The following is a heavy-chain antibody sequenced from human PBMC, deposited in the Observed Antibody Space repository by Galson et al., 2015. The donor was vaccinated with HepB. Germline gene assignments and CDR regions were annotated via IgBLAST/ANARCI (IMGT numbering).Heavy chain of an antibody. J-gene: IGHJ4*02. V-gene: IGHV3-23*01. CDR1: GFTFSSYA. CDR2: ISGSGGST. D-gene: IGHD6-6*01. Sequence: SLRLSCAASGFTFSSYAMTWVRQAPGKGLEWVSSISGSGGSTYYADSVKGRFTISRDNSKNTLYLQMNSLRAEDTAVYYCTKESKAYASSHFDYWGQGTLVTVSS. CDR3: TKESKAYASSHFDY.